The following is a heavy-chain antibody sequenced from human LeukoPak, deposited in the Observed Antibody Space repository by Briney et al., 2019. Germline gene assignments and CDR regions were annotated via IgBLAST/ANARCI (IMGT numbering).Heavy chain of an antibody. CDR2: IYHSGST. Sequence: PSETLSLTCAVSGGSISSSNWWSWVRQPPGKGLEWIGEIYHSGSTNYNPSLKSRVTISVDKSKNQFSLKLSSVTAADTAVYYCAGAYGSGFTFDYWGQGTLVTVSS. CDR1: GGSISSSNW. CDR3: AGAYGSGFTFDY. J-gene: IGHJ4*02. V-gene: IGHV4-4*02. D-gene: IGHD3-10*01.